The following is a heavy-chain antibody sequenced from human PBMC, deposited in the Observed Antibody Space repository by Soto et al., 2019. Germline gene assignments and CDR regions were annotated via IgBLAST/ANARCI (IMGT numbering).Heavy chain of an antibody. Sequence: QPGGSLRLSCAASGFTFSSYGMHWVRQAPGKGLEWVAVIWYDGSNKYYADSVKGRFTISRDNSKNTLYLQMNSLRAEDTAVYYCASALYCSSTSCPPTGYWGQGTLVTVSS. CDR3: ASALYCSSTSCPPTGY. J-gene: IGHJ4*02. CDR1: GFTFSSYG. V-gene: IGHV3-33*01. CDR2: IWYDGSNK. D-gene: IGHD2-2*01.